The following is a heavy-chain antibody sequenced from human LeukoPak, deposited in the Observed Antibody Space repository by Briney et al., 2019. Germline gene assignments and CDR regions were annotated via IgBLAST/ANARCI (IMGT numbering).Heavy chain of an antibody. V-gene: IGHV3-30*04. CDR2: ISYDGSNK. CDR3: ARDLNYGGSSSFYMGV. Sequence: GRSLRLSCAASGFTFSSYAMHWVRQAPGKGLEWVAVISYDGSNKYYADSVKGRFTISRDNSKNTLYLQMNSLRAEDTAVYYCARDLNYGGSSSFYMGVWGKGTTVTVS. CDR1: GFTFSSYA. D-gene: IGHD4-23*01. J-gene: IGHJ6*03.